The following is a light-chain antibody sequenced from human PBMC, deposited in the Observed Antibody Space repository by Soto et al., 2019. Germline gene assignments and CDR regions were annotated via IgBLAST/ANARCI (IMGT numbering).Light chain of an antibody. CDR2: DAS. CDR3: QQSYGYPLT. J-gene: IGKJ4*01. V-gene: IGKV1-5*01. CDR1: QSINTW. Sequence: DIQMTQSPSTLSASAGDRVTITCRASQSINTWVAWYRQNPGKAPKLLIYDASTLASGVPSRFRGSGSGAEFTLTISSLQPDDFATFYCQQSYGYPLTFGGGTQVE.